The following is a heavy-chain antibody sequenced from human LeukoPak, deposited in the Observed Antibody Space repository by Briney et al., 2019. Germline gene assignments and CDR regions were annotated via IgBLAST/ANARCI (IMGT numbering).Heavy chain of an antibody. CDR2: MYYSGST. D-gene: IGHD4-17*01. CDR1: DASISSGNYY. Sequence: PSETLSLTCTVSDASISSGNYYWSWIRQHPGKGLEWIGYMYYSGSTYSNPSLKSRVSISVDTSKNQFSLKLSSVTAADTAVYYCARISGDYEWGYYFDYWGQGTLVTVSS. CDR3: ARISGDYEWGYYFDY. V-gene: IGHV4-31*03. J-gene: IGHJ4*02.